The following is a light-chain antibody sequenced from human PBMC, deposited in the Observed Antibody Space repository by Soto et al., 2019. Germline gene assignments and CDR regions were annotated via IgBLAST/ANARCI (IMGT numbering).Light chain of an antibody. V-gene: IGKV1-39*01. J-gene: IGKJ1*01. CDR1: QNIDMY. CDR3: QHTFNSPPWT. Sequence: DIVLTQSPSSLSASVGDTVTITCRASQNIDMYLNWYQQKPGKAPRVLISGASNLQSGVPSRFSGSGSGTDFTLTISSLQSEDFASYFCQHTFNSPPWTFGQGTKVDIK. CDR2: GAS.